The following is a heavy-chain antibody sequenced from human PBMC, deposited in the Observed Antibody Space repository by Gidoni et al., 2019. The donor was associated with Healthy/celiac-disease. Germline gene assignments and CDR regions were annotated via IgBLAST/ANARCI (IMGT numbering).Heavy chain of an antibody. J-gene: IGHJ4*02. V-gene: IGHV3-9*01. CDR1: GFTFDDYA. Sequence: EVQLVDSGGGLVQPGRSLRLSCAASGFTFDDYAMHWVRQAPGKGLEWVSGISWNSGSIGYADSVKGRFTISRDNAKNSLYLQMNSLRAEDTALYYCAKGDDSSGYRPFDYWGQGTLVTVSS. CDR2: ISWNSGSI. CDR3: AKGDDSSGYRPFDY. D-gene: IGHD3-22*01.